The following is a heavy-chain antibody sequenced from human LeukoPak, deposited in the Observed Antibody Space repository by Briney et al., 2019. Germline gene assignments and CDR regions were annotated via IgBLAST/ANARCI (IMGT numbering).Heavy chain of an antibody. Sequence: SETLSLTCTVSGGSISGSSHYWAWIRQPPGKGLEWIGSIYYSGSTSYNPSLKSRVTISVDTSENQFSLKVTSVTAADTAIYYCARNISVILELARRIGYNWFDPWGQGTLVTVSS. CDR3: ARNISVILELARRIGYNWFDP. J-gene: IGHJ5*02. D-gene: IGHD3-22*01. CDR2: IYYSGST. CDR1: GGSISGSSHY. V-gene: IGHV4-39*01.